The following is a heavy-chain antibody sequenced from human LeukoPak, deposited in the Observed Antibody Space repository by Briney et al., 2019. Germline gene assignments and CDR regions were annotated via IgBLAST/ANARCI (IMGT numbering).Heavy chain of an antibody. J-gene: IGHJ4*02. Sequence: SVKVSCKASGGTFSSYAISWVRQAPGQGLEWMGRIIPILGIANYAQKFQGRVTITADKSTNTAYMELSSLRSEDTAVYYCASAWLGDTYYFDYWGQGTLVTVSS. CDR1: GGTFSSYA. D-gene: IGHD5-12*01. V-gene: IGHV1-69*04. CDR3: ASAWLGDTYYFDY. CDR2: IIPILGIA.